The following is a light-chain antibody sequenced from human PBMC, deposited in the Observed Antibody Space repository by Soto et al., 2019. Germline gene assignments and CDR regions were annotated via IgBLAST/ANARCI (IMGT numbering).Light chain of an antibody. CDR1: QRVSNL. J-gene: IGKJ4*02. V-gene: IGKV3-11*01. CDR2: DAS. CDR3: QPRSNWPLT. Sequence: EILLTQSPATLSLSPGERATLSCRASQRVSNLLAWYQQKPGQAPRLLIYDASNRATGIPAKFSGSGSGAVFTLTISSLEPEDFAVYYCQPRSNWPLTFGGGTKVDIK.